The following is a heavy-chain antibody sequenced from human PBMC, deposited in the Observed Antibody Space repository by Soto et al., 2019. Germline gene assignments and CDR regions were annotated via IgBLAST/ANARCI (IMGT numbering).Heavy chain of an antibody. J-gene: IGHJ6*02. Sequence: SVKVSCKASGYTFTSYYMHWVRQAPGQGLEWMGIINPSGGSTSYAQKFQGRVTMTRDTSTSTVYMELSSLRSEDTAVYYCARGGGRRNDYYYGMDVWGQGTTVTVSS. D-gene: IGHD3-10*01. CDR1: GYTFTSYY. CDR3: ARGGGRRNDYYYGMDV. V-gene: IGHV1-46*01. CDR2: INPSGGST.